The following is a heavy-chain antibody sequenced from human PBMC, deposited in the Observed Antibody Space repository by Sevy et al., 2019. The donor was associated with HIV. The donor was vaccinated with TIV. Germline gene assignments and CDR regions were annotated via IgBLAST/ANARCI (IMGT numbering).Heavy chain of an antibody. D-gene: IGHD3-3*02. Sequence: GGSLRLSFAASGFSFSIYSMNWVRQAPGKGLEWLSSITNSGATKYYAESVKGRFTISRDNAKNSLYLQMDSLRDEDTAVYYCARDTTVTRIFNYWGQGTLVTVSS. J-gene: IGHJ4*02. CDR3: ARDTTVTRIFNY. CDR1: GFSFSIYS. CDR2: ITNSGATK. V-gene: IGHV3-48*02.